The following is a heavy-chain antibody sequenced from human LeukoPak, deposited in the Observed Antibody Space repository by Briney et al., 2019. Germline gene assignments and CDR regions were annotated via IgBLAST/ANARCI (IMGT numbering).Heavy chain of an antibody. D-gene: IGHD2-2*01. V-gene: IGHV3-23*01. CDR3: AKAIFIVVVPAAIDS. CDR1: GFTFSSYA. CDR2: ISGSGGST. Sequence: GGSLRLSCAASGFTFSSYAMSWVRQAPGKGLEWVSAISGSGGSTYYADSVKGRFTISRDNSKNTLYLQMNSLRAEDTAVYCCAKAIFIVVVPAAIDSWGQGTLVTVSS. J-gene: IGHJ5*01.